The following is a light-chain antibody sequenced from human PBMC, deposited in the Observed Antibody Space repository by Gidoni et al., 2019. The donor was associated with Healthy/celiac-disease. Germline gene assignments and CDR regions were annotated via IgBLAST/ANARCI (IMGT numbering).Light chain of an antibody. J-gene: IGKJ4*01. V-gene: IGKV3-20*01. CDR3: QQYGSSPLT. CDR1: QSVSSSY. Sequence: EIELTQSPGTLSLSPGERATLSCRASQSVSSSYLAWYQQKPGQAPRLLIYGASSRATGSSDRFSGSGSGTDFILTISRLEPEDFAVYYCQQYGSSPLTFXGXTKVEIK. CDR2: GAS.